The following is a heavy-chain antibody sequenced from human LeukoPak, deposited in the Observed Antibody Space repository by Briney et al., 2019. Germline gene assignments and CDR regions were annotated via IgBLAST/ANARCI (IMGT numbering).Heavy chain of an antibody. Sequence: PGGSPRLSCAASGFTFSSYAMSWVRQAPGKGLEWVSTISGSGDNTYYADSVKGRFTISRDNSKNTLYLQMNSLRADDTAIYYCAKDRTYYADFANDYWGQGTLVTVSS. D-gene: IGHD4-17*01. CDR3: AKDRTYYADFANDY. CDR1: GFTFSSYA. CDR2: ISGSGDNT. V-gene: IGHV3-23*01. J-gene: IGHJ4*02.